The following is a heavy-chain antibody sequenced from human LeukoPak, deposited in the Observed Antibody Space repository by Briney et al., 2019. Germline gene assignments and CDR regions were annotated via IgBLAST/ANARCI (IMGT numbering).Heavy chain of an antibody. Sequence: GGSLRLSCAASGFTLSNAWMNWVRQAPGKGLEWVGLIKSKTNGETRDYAAPVKGRFTISRDDSDNTLYRQMNSLKNEDTAGYYCVTEVSGSIRTWGEGTLGTASS. CDR3: VTEVSGSIRT. V-gene: IGHV3-15*01. D-gene: IGHD1-26*01. J-gene: IGHJ4*02. CDR2: IKSKTNGETR. CDR1: GFTLSNAW.